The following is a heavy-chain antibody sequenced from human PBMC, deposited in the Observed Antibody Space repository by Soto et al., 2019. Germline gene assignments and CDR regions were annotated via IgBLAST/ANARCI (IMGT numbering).Heavy chain of an antibody. J-gene: IGHJ4*02. V-gene: IGHV1-69*01. CDR1: GGTFSSYA. Sequence: QVQLVQSXAEVKKPGSSVKVSCKASGGTFSSYAISWVRQAPGQGLEWMGGIIPIFGTANYAQKXXXXXXXTXXEXXXXXXXXXXXXXXXXXXXXXXXRGRGRLEIQDWGQGTLVSVSS. CDR2: IIPIFGTA. D-gene: IGHD5-12*01. CDR3: XRGRGRLEIQD.